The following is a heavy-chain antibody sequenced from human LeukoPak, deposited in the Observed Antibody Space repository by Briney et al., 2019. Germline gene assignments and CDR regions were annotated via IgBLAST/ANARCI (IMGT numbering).Heavy chain of an antibody. CDR2: ISSSGSTI. Sequence: GGSLRLSCAASGFTFSDYYMSWIRQAPGKGLEWVSYISSSGSTIYYVDSVKGRFTISRDNAKNSLYLQMNSLRAEDTAVYYCAREPPERWLPLDYWGQGTLVTVSS. CDR3: AREPPERWLPLDY. D-gene: IGHD5-24*01. J-gene: IGHJ4*02. CDR1: GFTFSDYY. V-gene: IGHV3-11*01.